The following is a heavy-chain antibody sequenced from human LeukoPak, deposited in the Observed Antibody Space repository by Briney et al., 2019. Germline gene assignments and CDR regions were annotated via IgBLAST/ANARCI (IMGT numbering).Heavy chain of an antibody. V-gene: IGHV4-38-2*01. J-gene: IGHJ5*02. Sequence: SETLSLTCAVSGYFISSGYYWGWIRQPPGKGLEWIGTIYHSGSTYYNPSLKSRVTMSVDTSKNHFSLKLSSVTAADTAVYYCARHGNWFDPWGQGTLVTVSS. CDR1: GYFISSGYY. CDR3: ARHGNWFDP. CDR2: IYHSGST.